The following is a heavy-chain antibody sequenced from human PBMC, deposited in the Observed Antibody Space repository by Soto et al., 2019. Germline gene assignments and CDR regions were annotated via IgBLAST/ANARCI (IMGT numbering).Heavy chain of an antibody. CDR1: GYSFTSYW. CDR3: AGHALYCSGGSCRRTYYYYYYYMDV. D-gene: IGHD2-15*01. V-gene: IGHV5-51*01. CDR2: IYPGDSDT. Sequence: GESLKISCKGSGYSFTSYWIGWVRQMPGKGLEWMGIIYPGDSDTRYSPSFQGQVTISADKSISTAYLQWSSLKASDTAMYYCAGHALYCSGGSCRRTYYYYYYYMDVWGKGTTVTVSS. J-gene: IGHJ6*03.